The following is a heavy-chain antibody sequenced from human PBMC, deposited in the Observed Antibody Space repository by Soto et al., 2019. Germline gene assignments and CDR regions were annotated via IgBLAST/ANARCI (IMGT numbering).Heavy chain of an antibody. D-gene: IGHD3-3*01. V-gene: IGHV3-30-3*01. CDR1: GFTFSSYA. CDR2: ISYDGSNK. Sequence: GGSLRLSCAASGFTFSSYAMHWVRQAPGKGLEWVAVISYDGSNKYYADSVKGRFTISRDNSKNTLYLQMNSLRAEDTAVYYCARTRELRFLAPVDYWGQGTLVPVSP. CDR3: ARTRELRFLAPVDY. J-gene: IGHJ4*02.